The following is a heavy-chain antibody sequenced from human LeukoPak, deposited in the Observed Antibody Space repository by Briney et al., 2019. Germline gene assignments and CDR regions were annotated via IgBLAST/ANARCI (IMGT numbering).Heavy chain of an antibody. D-gene: IGHD3-10*01. CDR2: INQEGSDK. CDR1: GFSFSRYW. CDR3: ATHPGDYWFGYLQL. Sequence: PGGSLRLSCVASGFSFSRYWMSWVRQAPGKGLEWAAHINQEGSDKYYVDSVKGRFTVSRDNAENSFYLQMNSLRAEDTAVYYCATHPGDYWFGYLQLWGQGTLVTVSS. V-gene: IGHV3-7*01. J-gene: IGHJ4*02.